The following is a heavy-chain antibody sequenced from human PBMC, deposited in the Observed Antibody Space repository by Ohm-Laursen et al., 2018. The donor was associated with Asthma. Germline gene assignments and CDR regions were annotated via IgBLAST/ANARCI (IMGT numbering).Heavy chain of an antibody. CDR2: ISSSSSTI. CDR1: GFTFSSYG. D-gene: IGHD2-21*02. V-gene: IGHV3-48*01. Sequence: SLRLSCAASGFTFSSYGMHWVRQAPGKGLEWVSYISSSSSTIYYADSVKGRFTISRDNAKNSLYLQMNSLRPDDTAVYYCARRDFSGGDPSAAFDIWGQGTMVTVSS. J-gene: IGHJ3*02. CDR3: ARRDFSGGDPSAAFDI.